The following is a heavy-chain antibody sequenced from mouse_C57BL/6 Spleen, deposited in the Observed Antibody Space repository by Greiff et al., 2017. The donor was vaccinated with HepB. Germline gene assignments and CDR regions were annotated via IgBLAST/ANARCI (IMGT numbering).Heavy chain of an antibody. V-gene: IGHV1-26*01. CDR3: ARRALITTVVANGDY. CDR2: INPNNGGT. J-gene: IGHJ2*01. Sequence: EVQLQQSGPELVKPGASVKISCKASGYTFTDYYMNWVKQSHGKSLEWIGDINPNNGGTSYNQKFKGKATLTVDKSSSTAYMELRSLTSEDSAVYYCARRALITTVVANGDYWGQGTTLTVSS. CDR1: GYTFTDYY. D-gene: IGHD1-1*01.